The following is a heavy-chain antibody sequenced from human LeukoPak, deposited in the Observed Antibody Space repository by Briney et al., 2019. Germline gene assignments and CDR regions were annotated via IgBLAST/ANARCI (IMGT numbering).Heavy chain of an antibody. Sequence: GGSLRLSCAASGFTFSSYWMSWVRQAPGKGLEWVANIKQDGSEKYYVDSVKGRFTISRDNAKNSLYLQMNSLRAEDTAVYYCARVNNEYYYGSGSYPASLDYWGQGTLVTVSS. J-gene: IGHJ4*02. D-gene: IGHD3-10*01. V-gene: IGHV3-7*01. CDR3: ARVNNEYYYGSGSYPASLDY. CDR1: GFTFSSYW. CDR2: IKQDGSEK.